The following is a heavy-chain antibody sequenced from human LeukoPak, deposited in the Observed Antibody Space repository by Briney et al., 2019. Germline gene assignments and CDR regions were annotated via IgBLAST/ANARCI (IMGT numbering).Heavy chain of an antibody. Sequence: SETLSLTCTVSGYSISSGYYWGWIRQPPGKGLEWIGSIYHSGSTYYNPSLKSRVTISVDTSKNQFSLKLSSVTAADTAVFYCASGYSYDLFDYWGQGTLVTVSS. CDR2: IYHSGST. D-gene: IGHD5-18*01. CDR3: ASGYSYDLFDY. CDR1: GYSISSGYY. J-gene: IGHJ4*02. V-gene: IGHV4-38-2*02.